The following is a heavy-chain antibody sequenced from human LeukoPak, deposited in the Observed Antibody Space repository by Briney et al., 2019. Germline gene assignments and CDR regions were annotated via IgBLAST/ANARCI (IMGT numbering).Heavy chain of an antibody. V-gene: IGHV3-11*01. Sequence: TGGSLRLSCAASGFTFTDYYMSWIRQAPGKGLEWVSYITNSGTTIYYADSVKGRFTISRDNAKNSLYLQMNSLRAEDTAVYYCASPIAAAADAFDIWGQGTMVTVSS. D-gene: IGHD6-13*01. CDR2: ITNSGTTI. CDR3: ASPIAAAADAFDI. CDR1: GFTFTDYY. J-gene: IGHJ3*02.